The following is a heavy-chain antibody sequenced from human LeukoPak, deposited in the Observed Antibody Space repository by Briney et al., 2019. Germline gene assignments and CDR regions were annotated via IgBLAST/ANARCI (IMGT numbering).Heavy chain of an antibody. CDR1: GFTFSSYT. D-gene: IGHD1-26*01. CDR3: ASPVGATTVRAFDI. V-gene: IGHV3-72*01. CDR2: TRNEANIYTT. J-gene: IGHJ3*02. Sequence: GGSLRLSCAASGFTFSSYTMSWVRQAPGKGLEWVGRTRNEANIYTTKYAASVKGRFTISRDDSKNSLYLQMNSLKTEDTAVYYCASPVGATTVRAFDIWGQGTMVTVSS.